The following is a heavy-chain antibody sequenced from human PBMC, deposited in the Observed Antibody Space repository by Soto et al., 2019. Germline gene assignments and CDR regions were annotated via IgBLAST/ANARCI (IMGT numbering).Heavy chain of an antibody. CDR2: IIPIFSTP. J-gene: IGHJ5*02. D-gene: IGHD3-22*01. V-gene: IGHV1-69*12. CDR3: ARPIQYYFDTSAQSAWFDP. Sequence: QVQLVQSGAEVKKPGSSVKVSCKTSGGTFGSYAISWVRQAPGQGLEWMGGIIPIFSTPNYAQKFQGRVTITADESTSTAYMELRSLRSEDTAVYYCARPIQYYFDTSAQSAWFDPWGQGTLVTVSS. CDR1: GGTFGSYA.